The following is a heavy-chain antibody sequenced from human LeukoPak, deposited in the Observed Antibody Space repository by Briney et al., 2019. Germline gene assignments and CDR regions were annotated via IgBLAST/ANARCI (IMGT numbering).Heavy chain of an antibody. CDR3: ARQGLSSSFDY. Sequence: KGGESLKISCKGSGYIFTSYWITWVRQMPGKGLEWMGRINPSDSYTNYSPSFQGHVTISADKSVSTAYLQWSSLNASDTGMYYCARQGLSSSFDYWGQGTLVTVSS. V-gene: IGHV5-10-1*01. J-gene: IGHJ4*02. CDR2: INPSDSYT. CDR1: GYIFTSYW. D-gene: IGHD6-13*01.